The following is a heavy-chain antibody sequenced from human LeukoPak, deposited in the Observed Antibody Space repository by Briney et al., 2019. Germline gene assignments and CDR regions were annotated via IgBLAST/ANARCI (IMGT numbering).Heavy chain of an antibody. J-gene: IGHJ4*02. V-gene: IGHV3-23*01. Sequence: GGSLRLFCAASGFTFSSYAMSWVRQAPGKGLEWVSAISGSGGGTYYADSVKGRFTISRDNSKNTLYLQMNSLRAEDTAVYDCAKKARRPAKDIVVVPAAPTDYWGQGTLVTVSS. D-gene: IGHD2-2*01. CDR2: ISGSGGGT. CDR3: AKKARRPAKDIVVVPAAPTDY. CDR1: GFTFSSYA.